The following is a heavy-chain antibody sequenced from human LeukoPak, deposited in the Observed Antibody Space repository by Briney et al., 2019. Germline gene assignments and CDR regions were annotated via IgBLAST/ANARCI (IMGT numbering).Heavy chain of an antibody. D-gene: IGHD2-8*01. V-gene: IGHV4-39*01. CDR2: IYYSGST. CDR1: GGSISSSSYY. CDR3: ARHSIVLMVYAWWAFDI. Sequence: PSETLSLTCTVSGGSISSSSYYWGWIRQPPGKGLEWIGSIYYSGSTYYNPSLKSRVTISVDTSKNQFSLKLSSVTAADTAVYYCARHSIVLMVYAWWAFDIWGQGTMVTVSS. J-gene: IGHJ3*02.